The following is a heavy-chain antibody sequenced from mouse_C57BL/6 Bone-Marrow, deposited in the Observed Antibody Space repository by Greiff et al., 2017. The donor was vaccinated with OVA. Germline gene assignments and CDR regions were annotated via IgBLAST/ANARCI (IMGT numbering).Heavy chain of an antibody. Sequence: EVQLQQSGPVLVKPGASVKMSCKASGYTFTDYYMNWVKQSHGKSLEWIGVINPYNGCTSYNQKFKGKATLTVDKSSSTAYMELNSRTSEDSAVYYGAKDGSSGYWFAYWGQGTRVTVSA. CDR1: GYTFTDYY. J-gene: IGHJ3*01. D-gene: IGHD3-2*02. CDR3: AKDGSSGYWFAY. V-gene: IGHV1-19*01. CDR2: INPYNGCT.